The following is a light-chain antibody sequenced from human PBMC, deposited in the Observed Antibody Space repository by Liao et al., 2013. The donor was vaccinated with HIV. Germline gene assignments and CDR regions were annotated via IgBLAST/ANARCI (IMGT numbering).Light chain of an antibody. CDR2: SDT. Sequence: SYELTQPPSVSVAPGKTARITCGGNNIGSKSVHWYQQKPGQAPVLVIYSDTDRPSGIPERFSGSNSANTATLTISGSQAFDEADYYCQAWDDNTAVFGTGTKVTVL. V-gene: IGLV3-21*01. CDR3: QAWDDNTAV. J-gene: IGLJ1*01. CDR1: NIGSKS.